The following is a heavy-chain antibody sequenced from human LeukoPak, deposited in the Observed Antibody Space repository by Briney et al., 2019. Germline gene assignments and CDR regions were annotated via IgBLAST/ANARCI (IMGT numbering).Heavy chain of an antibody. J-gene: IGHJ4*02. CDR1: GFTFSSYA. Sequence: GGSLRLSCAASGFTFSSYAMSWVRQAPGKGLEWVSAISGSGGSTYYADSVKGRFTISRDNSKNTLYLQMNGLRAADTAVYYCARDKGTSYLSSFDYWAREPWSPSPQ. CDR3: ARDKGTSYLSSFDY. V-gene: IGHV3-23*01. CDR2: ISGSGGST. D-gene: IGHD6-6*01.